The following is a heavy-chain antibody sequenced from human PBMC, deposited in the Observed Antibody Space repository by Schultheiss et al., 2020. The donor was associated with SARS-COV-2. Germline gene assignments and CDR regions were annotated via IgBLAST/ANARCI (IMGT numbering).Heavy chain of an antibody. D-gene: IGHD2-2*01. J-gene: IGHJ5*02. V-gene: IGHV3-64*01. Sequence: GGSLRLSCAASGFTFDDYAMHWVRQAPGKGLEYVSAISSNGGSTYYANSVKGRFTISRDNSKNTLYLQMGSLRAEDMAVYYCAKEHIVVVPAVDNPWGQGTLVTVSS. CDR2: ISSNGGST. CDR3: AKEHIVVVPAVDNP. CDR1: GFTFDDYA.